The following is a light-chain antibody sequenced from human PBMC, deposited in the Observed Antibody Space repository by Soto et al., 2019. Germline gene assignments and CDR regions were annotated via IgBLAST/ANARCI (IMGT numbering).Light chain of an antibody. CDR1: SSNIGGTNY. J-gene: IGLJ1*01. V-gene: IGLV1-44*01. Sequence: QSVLTQPPSASGTPGQKVFISCSGSSSNIGGTNYAYWYQQLPGAAPKLLMHSNHQRPSGVPDRFSGSKSGTSASLAINGLQSGDEADYYYATWDDTLNALYVFGTGTKVTVL. CDR2: SNH. CDR3: ATWDDTLNALYV.